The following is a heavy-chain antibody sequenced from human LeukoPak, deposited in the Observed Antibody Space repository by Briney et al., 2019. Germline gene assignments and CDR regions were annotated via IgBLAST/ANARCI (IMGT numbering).Heavy chain of an antibody. CDR2: IYYSGST. D-gene: IGHD2-15*01. CDR3: ARIYCSGGSCHNGYYYMDV. V-gene: IGHV4-59*01. J-gene: IGHJ6*03. CDR1: GGSISSYY. Sequence: PSETLSLTCTVSGGSISSYYWSWIRQPPGKGLEWIGYIYYSGSTNYNPSLKSRVTISVDTSKNQFSLKLSSVTAADTAVYYCARIYCSGGSCHNGYYYMDVWGKGTTVTISS.